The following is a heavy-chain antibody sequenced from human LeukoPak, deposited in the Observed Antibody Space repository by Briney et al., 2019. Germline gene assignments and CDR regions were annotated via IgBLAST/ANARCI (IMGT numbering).Heavy chain of an antibody. CDR3: ASLYGPGSYTYNWFDP. J-gene: IGHJ5*02. V-gene: IGHV4-30-4*01. Sequence: SETLSLTCTVSGGSISSGDYYWSWIRQPPGKGLEWIGYIYYSGSTYYNPSLKSRVTISVDTSKNQFSLKLSSVTAADTAVYYCASLYGPGSYTYNWFDPWGQGTLVTVSS. CDR1: GGSISSGDYY. D-gene: IGHD3-10*01. CDR2: IYYSGST.